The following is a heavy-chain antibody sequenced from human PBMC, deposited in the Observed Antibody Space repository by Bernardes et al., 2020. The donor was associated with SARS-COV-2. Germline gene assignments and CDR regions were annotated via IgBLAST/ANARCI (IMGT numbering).Heavy chain of an antibody. D-gene: IGHD2-21*02. Sequence: SETLSLTCTVSGASISSTNYYWGWIRQPTGKGLEWIGSIYSSGSSYYNPSLQSRVRGSLDTSKNQFSLRLSFVTAADTAVYYCAGSSCGIDCYIGGLRSWDYGMDVWGQGTTVTVSS. CDR3: AGSSCGIDCYIGGLRSWDYGMDV. CDR1: GASISSTNYY. V-gene: IGHV4-39*01. CDR2: IYSSGSS. J-gene: IGHJ6*02.